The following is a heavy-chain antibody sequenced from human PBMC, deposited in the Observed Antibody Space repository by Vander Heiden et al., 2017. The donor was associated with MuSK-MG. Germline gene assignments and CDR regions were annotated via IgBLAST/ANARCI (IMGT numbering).Heavy chain of an antibody. V-gene: IGHV5-51*01. CDR1: GYSFTSYW. CDR3: ARKTRYYYYYMDV. Sequence: EVQLVQSGAEVKKPGASLKISCRGSGYSFTSYWIGWVRQMPGKGLEWMGIIYPGDSDTRYSPSFQGQVTISADKSISTAYLQWSSLKASDTAMYYCARKTRYYYYYMDVWGKGTTVTVSS. J-gene: IGHJ6*03. CDR2: IYPGDSDT.